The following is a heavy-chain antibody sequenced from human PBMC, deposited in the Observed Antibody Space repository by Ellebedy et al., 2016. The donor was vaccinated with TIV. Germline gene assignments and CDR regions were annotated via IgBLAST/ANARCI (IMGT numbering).Heavy chain of an antibody. CDR3: ASLAVAPDFYFDY. CDR1: GDSISSGDYH. V-gene: IGHV4-30-4*01. J-gene: IGHJ4*02. D-gene: IGHD6-19*01. Sequence: SETLSLTCTVSGDSISSGDYHWSWIRQPPGKGLEWIGYIYYSGNTNYNPSLKSRVTISVDTSKNQFYLKLSSVTAADTAVYYCASLAVAPDFYFDYWGQGTLVTVSS. CDR2: IYYSGNT.